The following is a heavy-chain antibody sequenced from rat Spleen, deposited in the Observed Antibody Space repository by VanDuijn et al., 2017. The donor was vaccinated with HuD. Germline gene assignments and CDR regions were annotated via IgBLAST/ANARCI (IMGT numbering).Heavy chain of an antibody. J-gene: IGHJ3*01. Sequence: EVQLVESGGGLVQPGRSLKLSCAASGFTFSDYYMAWVRQAPTKGLEWIASISPGGDNTYYRDSVKGRFTVSRDNAKNTQYLQMDSLRSEDTATYYCVRDRITHGGYWFAYWGQGTLVTVSS. V-gene: IGHV5S13*01. CDR3: VRDRITHGGYWFAY. D-gene: IGHD1-11*01. CDR1: GFTFSDYY. CDR2: ISPGGDNT.